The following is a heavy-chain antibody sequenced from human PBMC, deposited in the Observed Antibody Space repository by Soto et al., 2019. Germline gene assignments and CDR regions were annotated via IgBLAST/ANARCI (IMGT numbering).Heavy chain of an antibody. CDR3: AKHRSYYYGSGSYSKEGYYYYMDV. D-gene: IGHD3-10*01. V-gene: IGHV3-23*01. Sequence: GSLSLSCAASGFTFSSYAMSWVRQAPGKGLEWVSAISGSGGSTYYADSVKGRFTISRDNSKNNLYLQMNSLRAEDTAVYYCAKHRSYYYGSGSYSKEGYYYYMDVWGKGTTVTVSS. CDR1: GFTFSSYA. J-gene: IGHJ6*03. CDR2: ISGSGGST.